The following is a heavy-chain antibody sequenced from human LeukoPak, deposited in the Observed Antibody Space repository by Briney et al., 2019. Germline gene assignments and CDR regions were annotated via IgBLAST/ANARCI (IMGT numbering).Heavy chain of an antibody. Sequence: SQTLSLTCTVPGGSISSGDYYWSWIRQPPGKGLEWIVYIYYSGSTYYNPSLKSRVTISVDTSKNQFSLKLSSVTAADTAVYYCAREGYYYDSSGYNYWYFDLWGRGTLVTVSS. D-gene: IGHD3-22*01. J-gene: IGHJ2*01. CDR1: GGSISSGDYY. CDR3: AREGYYYDSSGYNYWYFDL. CDR2: IYYSGST. V-gene: IGHV4-30-4*01.